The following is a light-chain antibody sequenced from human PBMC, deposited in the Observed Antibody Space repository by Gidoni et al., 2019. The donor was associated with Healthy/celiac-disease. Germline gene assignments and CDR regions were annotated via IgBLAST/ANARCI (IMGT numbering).Light chain of an antibody. CDR3: SSYTSSSPYV. V-gene: IGLV2-14*01. CDR1: SSDLGGYTN. Sequence: QYALTQPASVSGTPGQSITISCTGTSSDLGGYTNVSWYQQHPGKAPKLMIYDVSNRPSGVSHPFSGSMSGHPASLTISGLQAEDSADYYCSSYTSSSPYVFGTGTKVTVL. CDR2: DVS. J-gene: IGLJ1*01.